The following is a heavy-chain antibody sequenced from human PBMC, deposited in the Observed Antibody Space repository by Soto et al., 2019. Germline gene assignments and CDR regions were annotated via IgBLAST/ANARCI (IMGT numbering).Heavy chain of an antibody. CDR1: GFTFSSYA. V-gene: IGHV3-23*01. CDR3: ASRSSGWYFDY. D-gene: IGHD6-19*01. Sequence: EVQLLESGGGLVQPGGSLRLSCAASGFTFSSYAMSWVRQAPGKGLEWVSAISGSGGSTYYADSVKGRFTISRDNSKNPLYLHMTSLRAEDTAVYSCASRSSGWYFDYWGQGTLVTFSS. CDR2: ISGSGGST. J-gene: IGHJ4*02.